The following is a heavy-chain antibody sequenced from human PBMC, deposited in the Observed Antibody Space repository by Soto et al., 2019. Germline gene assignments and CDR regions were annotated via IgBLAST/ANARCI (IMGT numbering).Heavy chain of an antibody. V-gene: IGHV3-33*01. J-gene: IGHJ5*02. CDR1: GFTFSSYG. Sequence: GGSLRLSCAASGFTFSSYGMHWVRQAPGKGLEWVAVIWYDGSNKYYADSVKGRFTISRDNSKNTLYLQMNSLRAEDTAVYYCARDARPYCSGGSCYPNWFDPWGQGTLVTVSS. CDR2: IWYDGSNK. D-gene: IGHD2-15*01. CDR3: ARDARPYCSGGSCYPNWFDP.